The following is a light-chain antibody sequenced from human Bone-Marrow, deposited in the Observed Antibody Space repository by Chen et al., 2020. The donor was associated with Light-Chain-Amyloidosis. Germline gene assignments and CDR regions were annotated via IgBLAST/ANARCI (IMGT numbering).Light chain of an antibody. CDR2: SNN. Sequence: QSVLTQPPSASGTPGQRVTISCSGSSSNIGSNTVNWYQQPPGTAPKLLIYSNNQRPSGVPDRFSGSKSGTSAFLAISGLRSEDEADYYCAAWDGSLSGYVFGTGTKVIVL. CDR1: SSNIGSNT. J-gene: IGLJ1*01. CDR3: AAWDGSLSGYV. V-gene: IGLV1-44*01.